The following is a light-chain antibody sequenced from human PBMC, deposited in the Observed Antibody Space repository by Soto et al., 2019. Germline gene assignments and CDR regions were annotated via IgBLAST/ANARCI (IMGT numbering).Light chain of an antibody. CDR2: EVS. V-gene: IGLV2-14*01. J-gene: IGLJ3*02. CDR3: SSYTNTAALAV. CDR1: SSDVGRYNY. Sequence: QSVLTQPASVSGSPGQSITISCAGTSSDVGRYNYVSWYQQHPGEAPKLLIYEVSNRPSGISHRFSGSKSGNMASLTISGLQGEDEGDCYCSSYTNTAALAVFGGGTKVTVL.